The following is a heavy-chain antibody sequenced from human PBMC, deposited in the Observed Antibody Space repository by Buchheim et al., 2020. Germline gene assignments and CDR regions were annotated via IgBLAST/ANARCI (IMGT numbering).Heavy chain of an antibody. D-gene: IGHD5-12*01. CDR3: AKDSGWLRLGGFDY. CDR1: GFTFGAYG. Sequence: QVHLVESGGGVVQPGNSLRLSCAASGFTFGAYGMHWVRKAPGKGLEWMAFISYDGSNKYYADYVKGRFTIHRDNSRKPLYLQMNSLRPEDTAVYYCAKDSGWLRLGGFDYWGQGTL. V-gene: IGHV3-30*18. J-gene: IGHJ4*02. CDR2: ISYDGSNK.